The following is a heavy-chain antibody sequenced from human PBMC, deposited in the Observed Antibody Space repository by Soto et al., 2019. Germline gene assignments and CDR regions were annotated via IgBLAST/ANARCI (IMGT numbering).Heavy chain of an antibody. V-gene: IGHV4-30-2*01. CDR3: ARAIAAAGVYYYYYGMDV. CDR2: IYHSGST. D-gene: IGHD6-13*01. Sequence: SETLSLTCAVSGGSISSGGYSWSWIRQPPGKGLEWIGYIYHSGSTYYNPSLKSRVTISVDRSKNQFSLKLSSVTAADTAVYYCARAIAAAGVYYYYYGMDVWGQGTTVTVSS. J-gene: IGHJ6*02. CDR1: GGSISSGGYS.